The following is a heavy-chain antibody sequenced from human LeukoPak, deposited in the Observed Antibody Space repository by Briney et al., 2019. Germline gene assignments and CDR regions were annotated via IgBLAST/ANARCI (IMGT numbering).Heavy chain of an antibody. D-gene: IGHD6-19*01. CDR3: AREREIAVAGTAPFDY. Sequence: KPSQTLSLTCSVSGDSISIATHYWSWIRQPAGKGLEWIGRVYTTGSTNYNPSLKSRVSISVDTSKNQFSLNVTSVTAADTAVYYCAREREIAVAGTAPFDYWGQGTLVTVSS. CDR1: GDSISIATHY. J-gene: IGHJ4*02. V-gene: IGHV4-61*02. CDR2: VYTTGST.